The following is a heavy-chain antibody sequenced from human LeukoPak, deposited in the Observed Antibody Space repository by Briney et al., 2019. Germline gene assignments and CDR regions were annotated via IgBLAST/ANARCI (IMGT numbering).Heavy chain of an antibody. Sequence: GGSLRLSCAASGFTFSDHYMSWIRQVPGKGLEWLSYIGDSPRSIYHADSVKGRFTTSRDNAKNSVYLQMDSLRVEDTAVYYCSRGHYGMDVWGQGTTVIVSS. CDR1: GFTFSDHY. CDR2: IGDSPRSI. J-gene: IGHJ6*02. CDR3: SRGHYGMDV. V-gene: IGHV3-11*01.